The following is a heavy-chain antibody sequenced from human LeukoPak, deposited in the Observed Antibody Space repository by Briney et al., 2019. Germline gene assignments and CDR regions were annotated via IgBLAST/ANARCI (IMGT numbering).Heavy chain of an antibody. CDR3: ARGHSSSYDYYFDY. V-gene: IGHV3-21*01. D-gene: IGHD6-13*01. Sequence: GGSLRLSCAASGFTFSSYSMVWVRQAPGKGLEWVSSISSDGIYVYYIDSVKGRFTISRDNSKNTLYLQMNSLRAEDTAVYYCARGHSSSYDYYFDYWGQGTLVTVSS. CDR1: GFTFSSYS. CDR2: ISSDGIYV. J-gene: IGHJ4*02.